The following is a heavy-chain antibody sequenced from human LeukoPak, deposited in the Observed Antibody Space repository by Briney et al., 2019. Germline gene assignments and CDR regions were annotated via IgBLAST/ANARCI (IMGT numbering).Heavy chain of an antibody. J-gene: IGHJ6*02. CDR3: AKDLAAAGTKDGMDV. V-gene: IGHV3-9*01. CDR1: GFTFYDYA. D-gene: IGHD6-13*01. Sequence: GRSLRLSCAASGFTFYDYAMHWVRHAPGKGLEWVSGISWNSGSIGYADSVKGRFTISRDNAKNSLYLQMNSLRAEDTALYYCAKDLAAAGTKDGMDVWGQGTTVTVSS. CDR2: ISWNSGSI.